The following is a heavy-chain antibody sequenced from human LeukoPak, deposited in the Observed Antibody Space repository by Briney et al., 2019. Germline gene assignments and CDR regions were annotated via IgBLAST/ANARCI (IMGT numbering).Heavy chain of an antibody. Sequence: GASVKASCKASGGTFSSYAISWVRQAPGQGLEWMGGIIPIFGTANYAQKFQGRVTITADESTSTAYMELSSLRSEDTAVYYCARDFVPYGDSPFGYWGQGTLVTVSS. D-gene: IGHD4-17*01. J-gene: IGHJ4*02. V-gene: IGHV1-69*13. CDR2: IIPIFGTA. CDR3: ARDFVPYGDSPFGY. CDR1: GGTFSSYA.